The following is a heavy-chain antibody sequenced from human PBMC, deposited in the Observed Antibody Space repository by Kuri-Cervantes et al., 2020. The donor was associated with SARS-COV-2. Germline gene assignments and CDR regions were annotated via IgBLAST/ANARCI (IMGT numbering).Heavy chain of an antibody. V-gene: IGHV4-39*01. Sequence: SETLSLTCTVSGGSISSSSYYWGWIRQPPGKGLEWIGSIYYSGSTYYNPSLKSRVTISVDTSKNQFSLKLSSVTAADTAVYYCASESGYSYGYDYWGQGTLVTVSS. CDR2: IYYSGST. CDR3: ASESGYSYGYDY. CDR1: GGSISSSSYY. J-gene: IGHJ4*02. D-gene: IGHD5-18*01.